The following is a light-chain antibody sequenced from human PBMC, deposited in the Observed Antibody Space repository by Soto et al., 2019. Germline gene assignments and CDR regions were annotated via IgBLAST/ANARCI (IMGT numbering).Light chain of an antibody. CDR1: SSGVGGYKF. CDR2: EVS. V-gene: IGLV2-14*01. J-gene: IGLJ1*01. CDR3: GSYTGSIYV. Sequence: QSVLTQPASVSLSPGQSITISCTGTSSGVGGYKFVSWYQQHPGKAPKLMIYEVSNRPSGVSSRFSGSKSGNTASLTISGLQAEDEADYYCGSYTGSIYVFGPGTKVTVL.